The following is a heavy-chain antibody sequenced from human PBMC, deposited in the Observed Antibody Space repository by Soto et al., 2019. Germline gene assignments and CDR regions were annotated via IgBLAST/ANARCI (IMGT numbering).Heavy chain of an antibody. Sequence: PGQYLKISCKGSGYSFTSYWIGCVRQMPWKGLEWMGSIYPGDSGTRYSPSFQGQVTISADKSISTAYLQWSSPKASDTAMYYCARGWSRGWLDPWGQGTPVTVS. CDR1: GYSFTSYW. CDR3: ARGWSRGWLDP. J-gene: IGHJ5*02. CDR2: IYPGDSGT. D-gene: IGHD3-10*01. V-gene: IGHV5-51*01.